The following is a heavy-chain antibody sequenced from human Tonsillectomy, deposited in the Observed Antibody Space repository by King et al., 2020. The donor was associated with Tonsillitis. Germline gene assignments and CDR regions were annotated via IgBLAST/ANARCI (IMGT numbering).Heavy chain of an antibody. D-gene: IGHD4-23*01. V-gene: IGHV4-39*01. CDR3: ARRGTTVVMYFDL. CDR1: GGSICSSSYY. Sequence: VQLQESGPGLVKPSETLSLTCTVSGGSICSSSYYWGWIRQPPGEGLEWIGGISYRGCTYYNPSLKSRVTISVDTSKNQVSLKLRSVTAADTAVYYCARRGTTVVMYFDLWGRGTLVTVSS. CDR2: ISYRGCT. J-gene: IGHJ2*01.